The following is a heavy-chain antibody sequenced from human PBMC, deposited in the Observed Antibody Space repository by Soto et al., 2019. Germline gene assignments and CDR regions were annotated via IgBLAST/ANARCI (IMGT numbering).Heavy chain of an antibody. CDR1: GYTFTSYG. V-gene: IGHV1-18*01. CDR2: ISAYNGNT. D-gene: IGHD2-15*01. Sequence: QVQLVQSGAEVKKPGASVKVSCKASGYTFTSYGISWVRQAPGQGLEWMGWISAYNGNTNYAKKLQSRVTRTTDTSTSTAYMELRSLRSDDTAVYYCARDPGYCSGGSCYPGPAFDIWGQGTMVTVSS. CDR3: ARDPGYCSGGSCYPGPAFDI. J-gene: IGHJ3*02.